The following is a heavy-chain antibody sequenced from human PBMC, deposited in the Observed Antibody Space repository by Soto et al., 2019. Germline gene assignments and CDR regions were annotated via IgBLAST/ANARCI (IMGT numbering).Heavy chain of an antibody. D-gene: IGHD3-3*01. CDR1: GGSISIYY. CDR3: ARENPWSGYYTGVYYFDY. V-gene: IGHV4-4*07. J-gene: IGHJ4*02. CDR2: IYTSGST. Sequence: SETLSLTCTVSGGSISIYYWSWIRQPAGKGLEWIGRIYTSGSTNYNPSLKSRVTMSVDTSKNQFSLKLSSVTAADTAVYYCARENPWSGYYTGVYYFDYWGQGTLVTVSS.